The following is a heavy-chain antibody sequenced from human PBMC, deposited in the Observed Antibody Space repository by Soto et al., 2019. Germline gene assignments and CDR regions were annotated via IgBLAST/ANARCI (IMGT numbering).Heavy chain of an antibody. Sequence: VQLVESGGGLVQPGGSLTLSCAASEFAFSSYWMTWVRQAPGKGLEWVANIRKDGSQRSYLDSVRGRFTISRDNSKNSMYLQMNCLRAEDTALYFCARDVSPGSSGLYFDAFDMWGQGTMVTVSS. V-gene: IGHV3-7*05. CDR3: ARDVSPGSSGLYFDAFDM. CDR1: EFAFSSYW. CDR2: IRKDGSQR. D-gene: IGHD6-25*01. J-gene: IGHJ3*02.